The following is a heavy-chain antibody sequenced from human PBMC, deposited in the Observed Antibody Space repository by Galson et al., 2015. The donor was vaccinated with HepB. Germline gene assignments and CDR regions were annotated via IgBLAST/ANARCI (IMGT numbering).Heavy chain of an antibody. Sequence: SLRLSCAASGFTFSNYWMHWVSQGPGKGLVWVSRINSDGGSTSYADSVKGRFTISRDNAKKTLYLQMNSLRAEDTAVYYCARGYSNGYRIDYWGQGALVTVSS. CDR3: ARGYSNGYRIDY. J-gene: IGHJ4*02. CDR1: GFTFSNYW. CDR2: INSDGGST. D-gene: IGHD5-18*01. V-gene: IGHV3-74*01.